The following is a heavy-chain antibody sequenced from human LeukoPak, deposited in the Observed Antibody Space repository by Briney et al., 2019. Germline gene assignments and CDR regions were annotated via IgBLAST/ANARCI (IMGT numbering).Heavy chain of an antibody. CDR2: INHSGST. CDR1: GGSFSGYY. J-gene: IGHJ6*02. V-gene: IGHV4-34*01. D-gene: IGHD3-10*01. Sequence: SETLSLTCAVYGGSFSGYYWSWICQPPGKGLEWIGEINHSGSTNYNPSLKSRVTISVDTSKNQFSLKLSSVTAADTAVYYCARNWGYYYGSGSYYRIYYYYGMDVWGQGTTVTVSS. CDR3: ARNWGYYYGSGSYYRIYYYYGMDV.